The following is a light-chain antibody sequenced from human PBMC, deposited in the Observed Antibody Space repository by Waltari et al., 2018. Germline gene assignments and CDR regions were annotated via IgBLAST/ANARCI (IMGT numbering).Light chain of an antibody. Sequence: EVVMTQSPATLSLSPGERATLSCRASQSVSSFLAWYQQKPGQAPRLLIYGASTRATGIPARFSGSGSWTEFTLTISSLQSEDFAVYYCQQYNDWPPLTFGGGTKVEIK. J-gene: IGKJ4*01. V-gene: IGKV3-15*01. CDR1: QSVSSF. CDR2: GAS. CDR3: QQYNDWPPLT.